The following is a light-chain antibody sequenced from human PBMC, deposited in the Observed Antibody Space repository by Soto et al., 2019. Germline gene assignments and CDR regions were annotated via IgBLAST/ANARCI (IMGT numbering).Light chain of an antibody. V-gene: IGLV2-14*03. Sequence: QSALTQPASVSGSPGQSITISCTGTSSDVGAYTFVSWYQQHPDKVPKLMIFDVSRRPSGVSDRFSGSKSGNTASLTISGLQPEDEADYYCSSYTSSRTHVFGSGTKLTFL. CDR2: DVS. CDR1: SSDVGAYTF. J-gene: IGLJ1*01. CDR3: SSYTSSRTHV.